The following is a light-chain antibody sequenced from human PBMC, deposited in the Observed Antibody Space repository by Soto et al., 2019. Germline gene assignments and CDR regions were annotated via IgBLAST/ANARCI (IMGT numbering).Light chain of an antibody. CDR2: DAS. CDR1: QIIYNW. CDR3: QQYHRSSIT. V-gene: IGKV1-5*01. Sequence: DIQMTQSPSTLSASVGDRVTITCRARQIIYNWLAWYQQKPGKAPNLLIYDASTLERGVPSRFSGTGSGTEFTLTISSLQPDDFATYYCQQYHRSSITFGQGTRLEIK. J-gene: IGKJ5*01.